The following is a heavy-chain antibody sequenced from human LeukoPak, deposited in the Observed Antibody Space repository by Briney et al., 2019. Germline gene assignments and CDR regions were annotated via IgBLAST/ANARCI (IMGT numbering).Heavy chain of an antibody. CDR1: GYTFTGYY. J-gene: IGHJ4*02. Sequence: GASVKVSCKASGYTFTGYYMHWVRQAPGQGLEWMGWINPNSGGTNYAQKFQGRVTLTSDTSINTAYMELRRLISDDTAVYYCAGDGYNSRRFFDYWGQGTLVTVSS. CDR3: AGDGYNSRRFFDY. D-gene: IGHD5-24*01. CDR2: INPNSGGT. V-gene: IGHV1-2*02.